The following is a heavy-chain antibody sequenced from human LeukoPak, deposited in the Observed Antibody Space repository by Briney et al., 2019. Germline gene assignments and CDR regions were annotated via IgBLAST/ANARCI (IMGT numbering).Heavy chain of an antibody. J-gene: IGHJ4*02. V-gene: IGHV4-34*01. CDR1: GGSFSGYY. CDR2: INHSGST. Sequence: SETLSLTCAVYGGSFSGYYWSWIRQPPGKGLEWIGEINHSGSTNYNPSLKSRVIISVDTSKNQFSLKLSSVTAADTAVYYCARATMVRGVSNFDYWGQGTLVTVSS. D-gene: IGHD3-10*01. CDR3: ARATMVRGVSNFDY.